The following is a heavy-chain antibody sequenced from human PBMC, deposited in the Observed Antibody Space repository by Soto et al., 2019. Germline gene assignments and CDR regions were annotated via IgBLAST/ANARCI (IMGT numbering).Heavy chain of an antibody. J-gene: IGHJ4*02. CDR3: ARVSRAMIVVCSTTTFVF. V-gene: IGHV3-30-3*01. Sequence: GGSLRLSCSASGFTFNTYAMNWVRQAPGKGLEWVASISYDGSNEYYAGSVKGRFIISRDNSKNTLYLQMNSLRPEETAVYYCARVSRAMIVVCSTTTFVFWGQGTLVTVSS. CDR2: ISYDGSNE. D-gene: IGHD3-22*01. CDR1: GFTFNTYA.